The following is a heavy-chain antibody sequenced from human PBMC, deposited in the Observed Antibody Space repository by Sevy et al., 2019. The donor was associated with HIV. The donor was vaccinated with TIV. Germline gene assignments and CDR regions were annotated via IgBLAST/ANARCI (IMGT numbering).Heavy chain of an antibody. D-gene: IGHD1-26*01. CDR2: ISGSGDMT. Sequence: GGSLRLSCAASGITFSSYAMSWVRQAPGKGLDWVSIISGSGDMTYYADSVKGRFNISRDNSKNTLYLHMSSLRAEDTAVYYCTKHIGATRGSCFDPWGQGTLVTVSS. CDR3: TKHIGATRGSCFDP. CDR1: GITFSSYA. J-gene: IGHJ5*02. V-gene: IGHV3-23*01.